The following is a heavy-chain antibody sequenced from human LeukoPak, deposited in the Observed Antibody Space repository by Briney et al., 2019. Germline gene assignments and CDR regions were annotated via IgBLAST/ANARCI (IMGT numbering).Heavy chain of an antibody. D-gene: IGHD6-6*01. CDR1: GYSISSGYY. CDR3: ARESGYSSSSFDY. CDR2: IYHSGST. V-gene: IGHV4-38-2*02. Sequence: SETLSLTCTVSGYSISSGYYWGWIRQPPGKGLEWIGSIYHSGSTYYNPSLKSRVTISVDTSKNQFSLKLSSVTAADMAVYYCARESGYSSSSFDYWGQGTLVTVSS. J-gene: IGHJ4*02.